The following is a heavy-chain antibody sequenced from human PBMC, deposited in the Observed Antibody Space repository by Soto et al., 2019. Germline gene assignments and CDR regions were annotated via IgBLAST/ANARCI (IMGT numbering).Heavy chain of an antibody. CDR3: AHRVLSPVFGLVTTTAIYFDF. J-gene: IGHJ4*02. CDR2: IYWDDDK. V-gene: IGHV2-5*02. Sequence: QITLNESGPTPVKPRQTLTLTCTFSGFSLTTSGVGVGWIRQSPGKAPEWLALIYWDDDKRYSPSLKSRLTITKDTSKNSVVRTMADLEPADTATYYCAHRVLSPVFGLVTTTAIYFDFWGQGTPVAVSS. D-gene: IGHD3-3*01. CDR1: GFSLTTSGVG.